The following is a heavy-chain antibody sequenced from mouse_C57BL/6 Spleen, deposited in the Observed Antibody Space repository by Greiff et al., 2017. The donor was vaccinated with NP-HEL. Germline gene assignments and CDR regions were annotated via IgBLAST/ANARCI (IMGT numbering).Heavy chain of an antibody. D-gene: IGHD2-3*01. V-gene: IGHV1-69*01. CDR1: GYTFTSYW. Sequence: QVQLQQPGAELVMPGASVKLSCKASGYTFTSYWMHWVKQRPGQGLEWIGVIDPSESYTNYNQKFKGKSTLTVDKSSSTAYMQLSSLTSEDSAVYYCARSRDLSLAYWGHATLVTVSA. CDR3: ARSRDLSLAY. J-gene: IGHJ3*01. CDR2: IDPSESYT.